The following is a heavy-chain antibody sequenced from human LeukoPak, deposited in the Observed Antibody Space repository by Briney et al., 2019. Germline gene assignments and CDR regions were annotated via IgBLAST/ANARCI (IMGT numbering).Heavy chain of an antibody. CDR1: GGTFSSYA. CDR2: IIPFFGTA. CDR3: ASSGRYSSSWRPWYYYYYMDV. J-gene: IGHJ6*03. V-gene: IGHV1-69*05. D-gene: IGHD6-13*01. Sequence: SVKVSCKASGGTFSSYAISWVRQAPGQGLEWMGGIIPFFGTANYAQKFQGRVTITTDESTSTAYMELSSLRSEDTAVYYCASSGRYSSSWRPWYYYYYMDVWGKGTTVTVSS.